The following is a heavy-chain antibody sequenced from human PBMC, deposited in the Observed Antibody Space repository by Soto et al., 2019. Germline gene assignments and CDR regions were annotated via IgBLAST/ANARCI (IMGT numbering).Heavy chain of an antibody. CDR1: GGTFSSYA. J-gene: IGHJ6*02. D-gene: IGHD3-10*01. V-gene: IGHV1-69*12. CDR3: GLSAIMVLGVLTPGYYGMDV. Sequence: QVQLVQSGAEVKKPGSSVKVSCKASGGTFSSYAISWVRQAPGQGLEWMGGVITILGTPDYGQKLQGRVTITADESTSTAHMDLCRLRSEDTAVYYCGLSAIMVLGVLTPGYYGMDVWGQGTTVTVSS. CDR2: VITILGTP.